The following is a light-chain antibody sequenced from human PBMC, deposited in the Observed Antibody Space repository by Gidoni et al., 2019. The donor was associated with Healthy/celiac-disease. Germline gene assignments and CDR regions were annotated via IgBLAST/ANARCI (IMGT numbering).Light chain of an antibody. CDR1: QSISSY. Sequence: DIQMTQSPSSLSAPVGDRVTITCRASQSISSYLNWYQQKPGKAPKLLIYAASSLQSGVPSRFSGSGSGTDFTLTISSLQPEDFATYYCQQSYSTPYTFXQXTKLEIK. CDR2: AAS. V-gene: IGKV1-39*01. J-gene: IGKJ2*01. CDR3: QQSYSTPYT.